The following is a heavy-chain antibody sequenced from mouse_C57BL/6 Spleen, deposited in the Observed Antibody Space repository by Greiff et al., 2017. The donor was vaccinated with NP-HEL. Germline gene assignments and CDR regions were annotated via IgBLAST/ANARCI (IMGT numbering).Heavy chain of an antibody. Sequence: QVQLQQPGAELVKPGASVKLSCKASGYTFTSYWMQWVKQRPGQGLEWIGEIDPSDSYTNYNQKFKGKATLTVDTSSSTAYMQLSSLTSEDSAVYYCATIYYDFAYWGQGTLVTVSA. J-gene: IGHJ3*01. CDR2: IDPSDSYT. CDR3: ATIYYDFAY. CDR1: GYTFTSYW. D-gene: IGHD2-4*01. V-gene: IGHV1-50*01.